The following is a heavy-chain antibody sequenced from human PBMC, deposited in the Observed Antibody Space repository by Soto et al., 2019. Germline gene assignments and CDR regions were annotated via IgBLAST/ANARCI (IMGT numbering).Heavy chain of an antibody. J-gene: IGHJ4*02. Sequence: ASVKVSCKASGATFSSYAISWVRQAPGEGLKWMGGIFPIFGTANYAQKFQGRVTITADESTSTAYMELSSLRSEDTAVYYCARVGSSGWYEIDYCPQRTLVTVSS. CDR1: GATFSSYA. CDR2: IFPIFGTA. CDR3: ARVGSSGWYEIDY. D-gene: IGHD6-19*01. V-gene: IGHV1-69*13.